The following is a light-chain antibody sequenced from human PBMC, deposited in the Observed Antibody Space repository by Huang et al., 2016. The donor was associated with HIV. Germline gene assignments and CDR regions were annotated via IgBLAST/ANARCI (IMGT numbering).Light chain of an antibody. CDR1: QSISNY. V-gene: IGKV1-5*03. CDR3: QQYNSYRT. CDR2: KES. J-gene: IGKJ1*01. Sequence: DIQMTQSPSTLSVSVGDRVTITCRARQSISNYLAWYQQKPGKAPKLLIYKESTLESGVPSRFSGSGSGTEFTLTISSLQPDDFATYYCQQYNSYRTFGQGTKVEIK.